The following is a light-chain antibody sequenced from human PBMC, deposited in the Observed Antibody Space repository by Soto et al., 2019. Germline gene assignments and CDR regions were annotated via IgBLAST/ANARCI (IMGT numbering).Light chain of an antibody. CDR3: QQYSSSTYT. CDR1: QSVSSSN. J-gene: IGKJ2*01. V-gene: IGKV3-20*01. Sequence: EIVLTQSPGTLSLSPGERATLSCRASQSVSSSNLAWYQQKPGQAPRLLIYGASSRATGNPDRFSGSGSGTDFTLTISRLEPEDFGVYYCQQYSSSTYTFGQGTKLEIK. CDR2: GAS.